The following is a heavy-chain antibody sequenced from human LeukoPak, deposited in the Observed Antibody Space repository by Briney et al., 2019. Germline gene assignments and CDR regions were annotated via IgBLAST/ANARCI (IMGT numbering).Heavy chain of an antibody. CDR2: ISGSGGST. V-gene: IGHV3-23*01. CDR3: AKDRGSGWALFDY. J-gene: IGHJ4*02. Sequence: GGSLRLSCAASGFTFSSYAMNWVRQAPGKGLEWVSAISGSGGSTYYADSVKGRFTISRDNSKNTLYLQMNSLRAEDTAVYYCAKDRGSGWALFDYWGQGTLVTVSS. D-gene: IGHD6-19*01. CDR1: GFTFSSYA.